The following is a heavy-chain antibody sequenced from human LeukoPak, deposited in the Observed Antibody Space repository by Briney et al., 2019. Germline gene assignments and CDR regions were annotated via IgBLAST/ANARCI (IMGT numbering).Heavy chain of an antibody. V-gene: IGHV4-4*07. D-gene: IGHD5-12*01. Sequence: SETLSLTCTVSGASITGFYYNWIRQSAGKGLEWIGRIHTNGGTDYRPSLNSRVTMSVDTSKKQISLKLTPVTAADTAVYFCSRGGGYGDYWGQGILVTVSS. CDR2: IHTNGGT. CDR1: GASITGFY. CDR3: SRGGGYGDY. J-gene: IGHJ4*02.